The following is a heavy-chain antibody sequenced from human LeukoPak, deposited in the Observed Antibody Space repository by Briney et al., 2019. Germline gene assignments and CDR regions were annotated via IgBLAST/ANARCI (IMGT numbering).Heavy chain of an antibody. J-gene: IGHJ4*02. Sequence: PSETLSLTCTVSGGSISSSSYYWGWIRQPPGKGLEWIGNIYDSGSTNYNPSLKSRVTISVDTSKNQFSLKVNSVTAADTAVYYCARRPSGSFHWGIDYWGQGTLVTVSS. D-gene: IGHD7-27*01. CDR1: GGSISSSSYY. CDR2: IYDSGST. CDR3: ARRPSGSFHWGIDY. V-gene: IGHV4-39*01.